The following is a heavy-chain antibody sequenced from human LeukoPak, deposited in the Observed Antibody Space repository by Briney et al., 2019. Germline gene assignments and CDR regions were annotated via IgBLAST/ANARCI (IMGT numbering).Heavy chain of an antibody. Sequence: NPSETLSLTCTVSGGSISSYYWSCIRQPPGKGLEWMGYIYYSGSTNYNPSLKSRVTISVDTSKNQFSLKLSSVTAADTAVYYCARVRCVRGWSGGYYYYMDVWGKGTTVTVSS. CDR1: GGSISSYY. CDR3: ARVRCVRGWSGGYYYYMDV. J-gene: IGHJ6*03. CDR2: IYYSGST. V-gene: IGHV4-59*01. D-gene: IGHD6-19*01.